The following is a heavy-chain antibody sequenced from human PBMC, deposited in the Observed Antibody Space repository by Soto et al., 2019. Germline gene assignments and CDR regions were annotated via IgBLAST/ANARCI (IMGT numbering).Heavy chain of an antibody. D-gene: IGHD6-19*01. V-gene: IGHV4-31*03. Sequence: QVQLQESGPGLVKPSQTLSLTCTVSGGSISSGCYYWSWIRQHPGKGLEWFGYIYYSGSNYYNPSLTSRVTSSVDTSKHQFSLKLSSVTAPDPAVYYCARAEGGEQWFADYWGQGTLVTVSS. CDR1: GGSISSGCYY. J-gene: IGHJ4*02. CDR3: ARAEGGEQWFADY. CDR2: IYYSGSN.